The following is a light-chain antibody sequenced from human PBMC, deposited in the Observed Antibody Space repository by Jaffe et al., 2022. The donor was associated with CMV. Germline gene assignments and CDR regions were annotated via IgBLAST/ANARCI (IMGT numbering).Light chain of an antibody. V-gene: IGKV1-5*03. J-gene: IGKJ1*01. Sequence: DIQMTQSPSTLSASVGDRVTITCRASQSISDWLAWYQQRPGKAPKVLIYKASTLESGVPSRFSGSGSGTEFTLTITSLQPDDFATYYCHQYNTYPTFGQGTKVEIK. CDR1: QSISDW. CDR2: KAS. CDR3: HQYNTYPT.